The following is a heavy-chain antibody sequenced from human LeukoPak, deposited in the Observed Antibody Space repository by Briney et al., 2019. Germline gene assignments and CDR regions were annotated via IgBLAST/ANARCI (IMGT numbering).Heavy chain of an antibody. J-gene: IGHJ4*02. D-gene: IGHD6-13*01. V-gene: IGHV4-59*12. CDR3: ARDRWNPSGGAAAGTGFDY. Sequence: SETLSLTCTFSGDSISGYYWSWIRQPPGKGLEWIGYIYYSGSTNYNPSLRSRVTISVDTSKNQFSLKLSSVTAADTAVYYCARDRWNPSGGAAAGTGFDYWGQGTLVTVSS. CDR2: IYYSGST. CDR1: GDSISGYY.